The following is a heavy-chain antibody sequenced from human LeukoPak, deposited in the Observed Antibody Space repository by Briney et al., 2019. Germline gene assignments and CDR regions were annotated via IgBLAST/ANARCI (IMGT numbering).Heavy chain of an antibody. J-gene: IGHJ4*02. Sequence: GGSLRLSCAAYGFRFNRFSMSWVRQTPGKGLEWVANIKQDGSQKEYADPVKGRFAISRDNANNFLDLQMNSLRAEDTGVYYCASVDFDNNAHYHYYLPNWGQGTRVTVSS. CDR3: ASVDFDNNAHYHYYLPN. CDR2: IKQDGSQK. CDR1: GFRFNRFS. V-gene: IGHV3-7*01. D-gene: IGHD2/OR15-2a*01.